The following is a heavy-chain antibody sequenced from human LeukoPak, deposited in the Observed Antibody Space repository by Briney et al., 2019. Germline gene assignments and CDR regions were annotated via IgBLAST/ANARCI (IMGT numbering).Heavy chain of an antibody. CDR3: ARERRDYGNPIDY. CDR2: IWSDENTR. CDR1: GFTFSTSA. Sequence: GRSLRLACAASGFTFSTSAMHWVRQPPGQGLEWVALIWSDENTRYYADSVKGRFTISRDNSKNTLSLQMNDLRAGDTAIYYCARERRDYGNPIDYWGQGTLVTVSS. J-gene: IGHJ4*02. V-gene: IGHV3-33*01. D-gene: IGHD4-17*01.